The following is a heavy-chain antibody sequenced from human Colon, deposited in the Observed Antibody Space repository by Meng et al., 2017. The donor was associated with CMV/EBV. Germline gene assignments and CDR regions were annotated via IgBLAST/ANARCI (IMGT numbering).Heavy chain of an antibody. CDR2: IKQDGSDK. D-gene: IGHD1-7*01. Sequence: GESLKIPCVVSGFSLSDYWMNWVRQAPGKGLEWVANIKQDGSDKHYVESVKGRFIVSRDNGKNSLHLQMNNLRAEDTGVYYCARGVTGTPRAFDYWGQGTLVTVSS. J-gene: IGHJ4*02. CDR1: GFSLSDYW. CDR3: ARGVTGTPRAFDY. V-gene: IGHV3-7*01.